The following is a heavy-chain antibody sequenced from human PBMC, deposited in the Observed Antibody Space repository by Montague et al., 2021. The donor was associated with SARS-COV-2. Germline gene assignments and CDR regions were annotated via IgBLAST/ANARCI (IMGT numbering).Heavy chain of an antibody. Sequence: SETLSLTCAVHGGSFSGYYWSWIRQPPGKGLEWIGEINHSGSTNYNPSLKSQVTISVDTSKNQFSLKLSSVTAADTAVYYCTREGYQVLWSDYYYYGMDVWGQGTTVTVSS. J-gene: IGHJ6*02. CDR1: GGSFSGYY. CDR2: INHSGST. CDR3: TREGYQVLWSDYYYYGMDV. D-gene: IGHD2-2*01. V-gene: IGHV4-34*01.